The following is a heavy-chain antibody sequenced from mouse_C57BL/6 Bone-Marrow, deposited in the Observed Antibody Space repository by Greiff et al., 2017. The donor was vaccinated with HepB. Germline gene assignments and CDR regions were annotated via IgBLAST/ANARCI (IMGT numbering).Heavy chain of an antibody. CDR2: IDPSDSYT. CDR3: ARSSCYYYGSSWFAY. D-gene: IGHD1-1*01. CDR1: GYTFTSYW. V-gene: IGHV1-59*01. Sequence: QVQLQQPGAELVRPGTSVKLSCKASGYTFTSYWMHWVKQRPGQGLEWIGVIDPSDSYTNYNQKFKGKATLTVDTSSSTAYMQLSSLTSEDSAVSYCARSSCYYYGSSWFAYWGQGTLVTVSA. J-gene: IGHJ3*01.